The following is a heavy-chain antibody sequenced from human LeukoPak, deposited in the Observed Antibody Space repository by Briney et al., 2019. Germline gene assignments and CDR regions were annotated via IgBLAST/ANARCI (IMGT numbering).Heavy chain of an antibody. J-gene: IGHJ5*02. CDR1: GYTFTSYG. CDR3: ARGYCSSTSCYGYWFDP. Sequence: ASVKVSCKASGYTFTSYGISWVRQAPGQGLEWMGWISAYNGNTNYAQKLQGRVTMTTDTSTSTAYMELRSLRPDDTAVYYYARGYCSSTSCYGYWFDPWGQGTLVTVSS. D-gene: IGHD2-2*01. V-gene: IGHV1-18*01. CDR2: ISAYNGNT.